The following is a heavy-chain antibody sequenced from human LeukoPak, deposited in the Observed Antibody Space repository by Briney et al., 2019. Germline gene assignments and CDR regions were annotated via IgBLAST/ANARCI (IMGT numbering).Heavy chain of an antibody. Sequence: SQTLSLTCTVSGGSISSGGYYWSWIRQPPGKGLEWIGYIYHSGSTNYNPSLQSRVTISVDKSNNHFSLRLTSVTAADTAVYYCATNGWYCLDHWGQGALVTVSS. CDR1: GGSISSGGYY. V-gene: IGHV4-30-2*01. J-gene: IGHJ1*01. CDR2: IYHSGST. D-gene: IGHD6-19*01. CDR3: ATNGWYCLDH.